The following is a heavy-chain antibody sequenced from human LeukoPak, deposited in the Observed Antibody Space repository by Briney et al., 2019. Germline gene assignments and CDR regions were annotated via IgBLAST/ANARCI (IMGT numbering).Heavy chain of an antibody. CDR3: ARDFRGSAGHGMDV. CDR1: GYTFTSYG. V-gene: IGHV1-18*04. CDR2: ISAYNGNT. Sequence: APVKASCKPSGYTFTSYGISSVRQAPGQRLEWMGWISAYNGNTNYAQKLQGRVTMTTDTSTSTAYMELRSLRSDDTAVYYCARDFRGSAGHGMDVWGKGTTVTVSS. J-gene: IGHJ6*04.